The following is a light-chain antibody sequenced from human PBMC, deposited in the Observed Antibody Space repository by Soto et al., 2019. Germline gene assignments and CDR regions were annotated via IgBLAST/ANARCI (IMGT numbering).Light chain of an antibody. J-gene: IGLJ2*01. CDR3: SSYAGSNTVV. V-gene: IGLV2-8*01. CDR2: EVT. CDR1: SSDVGGYNY. Sequence: QSALTQPTSATGSPGQSVTISCTGTSSDVGGYNYVSWYQQYPGKAPKLIIYEVTKRPSGVPDRFSGSKSGNTASLTVSGLQAEDEAAYYCSSYAGSNTVVFGGGTKLTVL.